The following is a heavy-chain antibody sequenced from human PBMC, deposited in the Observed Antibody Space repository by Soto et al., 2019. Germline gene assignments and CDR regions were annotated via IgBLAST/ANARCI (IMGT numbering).Heavy chain of an antibody. J-gene: IGHJ6*02. V-gene: IGHV1-8*01. CDR1: GYTFTSYD. CDR3: ARADCSGGSCYSPIYYYYGMDV. CDR2: MNPNSGNT. Sequence: QVQLVQSRAEVKKPGASVKVSCKASGYTFTSYDINWVRQATGQGLEWMGWMNPNSGNTGYAQKFQGRVTITRNTSISTAYMELSSLRSEDTAVYYCARADCSGGSCYSPIYYYYGMDVWGQGTTVTVSS. D-gene: IGHD2-15*01.